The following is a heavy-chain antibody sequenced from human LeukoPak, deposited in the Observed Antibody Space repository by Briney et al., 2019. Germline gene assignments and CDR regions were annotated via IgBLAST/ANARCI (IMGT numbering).Heavy chain of an antibody. CDR3: AHSMWELLFERGFDY. D-gene: IGHD1-26*01. CDR2: IYWDDDK. V-gene: IGHV2-5*02. Sequence: SGPTLVKPTQTLTLTCTFSGFSLSTTLEGVGWIRQPPGKALEWLALIYWDDDKRYSTSLESRLTITKDTSKNQVVLTMTNMDPVDTATYYCAHSMWELLFERGFDYWGQGTLVTVSS. J-gene: IGHJ4*02. CDR1: GFSLSTTLEG.